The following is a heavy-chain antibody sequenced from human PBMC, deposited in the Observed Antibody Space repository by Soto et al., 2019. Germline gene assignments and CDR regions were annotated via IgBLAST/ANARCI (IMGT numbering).Heavy chain of an antibody. J-gene: IGHJ4*02. CDR1: GGTFSSYA. Sequence: SVKVSCKASGGTFSSYAISWVRQAPGQGLEWMGGIIPIFGTANYAQKFQGRVTITADESTSTAYMELSSLRSEDTAVYYCARVIPRGVGATASPRRYYFDYWGQGTLVTVSS. D-gene: IGHD1-26*01. CDR3: ARVIPRGVGATASPRRYYFDY. V-gene: IGHV1-69*13. CDR2: IIPIFGTA.